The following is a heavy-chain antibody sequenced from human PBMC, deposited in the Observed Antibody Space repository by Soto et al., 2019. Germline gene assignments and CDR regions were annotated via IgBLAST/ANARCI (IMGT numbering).Heavy chain of an antibody. V-gene: IGHV1-8*01. CDR3: ARGGVFFFAAPTNPFDY. CDR1: GYTFTSYD. D-gene: IGHD3-10*01. Sequence: VKVSCKASGYTFTSYDINWVRQATGQGLEWMGWMNPNSGNTGYAQKFQGRVTMTRNTSISTAYMELSSLRSEDTAVYYCARGGVFFFAAPTNPFDYWGQGTLVTVSS. CDR2: MNPNSGNT. J-gene: IGHJ4*02.